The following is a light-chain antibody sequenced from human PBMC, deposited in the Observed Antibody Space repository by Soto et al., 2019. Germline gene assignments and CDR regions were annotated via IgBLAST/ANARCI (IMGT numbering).Light chain of an antibody. CDR1: SSDVGDYDY. J-gene: IGLJ1*01. V-gene: IGLV2-11*01. Sequence: QSVLTQPRSVSGCPGQSVTISCTGTSSDVGDYDYVSWYQQHPGKASKLMIYDVSKRPSGVPDRFSGSKSGNTASLTISGLQAEDEADYYCCSYAGSYTYVFGTGTKVTVL. CDR2: DVS. CDR3: CSYAGSYTYV.